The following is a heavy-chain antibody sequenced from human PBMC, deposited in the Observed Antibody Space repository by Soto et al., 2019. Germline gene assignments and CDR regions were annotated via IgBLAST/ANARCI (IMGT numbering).Heavy chain of an antibody. CDR1: GLTFSSYG. CDR3: AKEWVYDSSGWSFDY. CDR2: ISNDGSNK. V-gene: IGHV3-30*18. Sequence: QVQLVESGGGVVQPGRSLRLSCAASGLTFSSYGMHWVRQAPGKGLEWVAVISNDGSNKYYADSVKGRFTISRDNSKNTLYLQMNSLRAEDTAVYYCAKEWVYDSSGWSFDYWGQGTLATVSS. D-gene: IGHD3-22*01. J-gene: IGHJ4*02.